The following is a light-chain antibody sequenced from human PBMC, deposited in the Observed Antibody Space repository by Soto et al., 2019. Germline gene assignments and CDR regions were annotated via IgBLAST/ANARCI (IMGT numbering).Light chain of an antibody. CDR1: QNINTW. Sequence: DIQMTQSPSTLSASVGDRVTITCRASQNINTWLAWYQQKPGKAPKLLIYDASNLESGVPSRFSGSGSGTEFTLTIRSLQPDDFATYYYQQYTIYSTFGQGTKLQIK. CDR3: QQYTIYST. J-gene: IGKJ2*01. CDR2: DAS. V-gene: IGKV1-5*01.